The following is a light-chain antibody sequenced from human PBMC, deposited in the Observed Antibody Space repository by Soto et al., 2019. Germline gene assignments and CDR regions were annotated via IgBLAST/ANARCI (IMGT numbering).Light chain of an antibody. CDR2: EVS. CDR1: NSDVGAYNY. Sequence: QSALTQPASVSGSPGQSITISCTGSNSDVGAYNYVSWYQQHPGKAPKLIIYEVSNRPSGVSHRFSGSKFGNTASLTISGLQADDEADYYCASYTISSTRVFGGGTKVTVL. V-gene: IGLV2-14*01. J-gene: IGLJ3*02. CDR3: ASYTISSTRV.